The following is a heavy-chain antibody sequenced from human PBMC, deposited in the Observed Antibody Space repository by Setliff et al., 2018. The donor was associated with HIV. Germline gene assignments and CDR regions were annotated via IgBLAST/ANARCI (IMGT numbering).Heavy chain of an antibody. CDR2: IYSGGSA. V-gene: IGHV3-66*02. CDR3: ARVKYCSNSNCHFYFDY. J-gene: IGHJ4*02. CDR1: GFTVSSNY. D-gene: IGHD2-2*01. Sequence: PGGSLRLSCAASGFTVSSNYMSWVRQAPGKGLEWVSVIYSGGSAYYADSVKGRFTISRDNSKNTLYLQMNSLRAEDTAVYYCARVKYCSNSNCHFYFDYWGQGTLVTVSS.